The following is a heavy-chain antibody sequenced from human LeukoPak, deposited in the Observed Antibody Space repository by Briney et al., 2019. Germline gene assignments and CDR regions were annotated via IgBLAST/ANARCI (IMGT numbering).Heavy chain of an antibody. CDR3: AREVVLVLDKSHYYYMHV. CDR1: GDSASVNSAA. J-gene: IGHJ6*03. Sequence: RTLSLSSALSGDSASVNSAACSWIRLSPSRCLGLRGMIYVRSKWYNDHAVSVKSRITINPNTSNTHFSQQLNSVTPEHTAVYYCAREVVLVLDKSHYYYMHVWGKGTAVTVSS. CDR2: IYVRSKWYN. V-gene: IGHV6-1*01. D-gene: IGHD2-8*02.